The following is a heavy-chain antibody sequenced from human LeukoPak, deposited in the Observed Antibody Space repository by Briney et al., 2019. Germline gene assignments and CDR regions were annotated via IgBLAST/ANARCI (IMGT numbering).Heavy chain of an antibody. CDR3: ARDRGYSYGSGGGFDY. Sequence: PGGSLRLSCAASEFSVGSNYMTWVRQAPGKGLEWVSLIYSGGSTYYADSVKGRFTISRDNSKNTLYLQMNSLRAEDTAVYYCARDRGYSYGSGGGFDYWGQGTLVTVSS. V-gene: IGHV3-66*02. CDR2: IYSGGST. CDR1: EFSVGSNY. J-gene: IGHJ4*02. D-gene: IGHD5-18*01.